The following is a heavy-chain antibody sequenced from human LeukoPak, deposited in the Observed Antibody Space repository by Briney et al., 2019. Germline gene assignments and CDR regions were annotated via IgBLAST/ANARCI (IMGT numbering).Heavy chain of an antibody. CDR1: GYSISSGYY. Sequence: SETLSLTCAVSGYSISSGYYWGWIRQPPGKGLEWIGSIYHSGSTYYNPSLKSRVTISVDTSKNQFSLKLSSVTAADTAVYYCATRGYSNWFDHWGQGTLVTVSS. J-gene: IGHJ5*02. V-gene: IGHV4-38-2*01. CDR3: ATRGYSNWFDH. CDR2: IYHSGST. D-gene: IGHD3-10*01.